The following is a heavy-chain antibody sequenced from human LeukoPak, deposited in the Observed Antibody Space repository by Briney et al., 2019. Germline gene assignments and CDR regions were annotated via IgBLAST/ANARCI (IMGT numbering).Heavy chain of an antibody. D-gene: IGHD6-13*01. J-gene: IGHJ4*02. CDR3: ARDSATAAASELDY. CDR1: GYTFTGNY. Sequence: ASLKVSCKASGYTFTGNYIHWVRKAPGQGLEWLGWINPNTGGTKDALKCQGRVTMTRDTTISSAYLELTWLKSNDTAVYDCARDSATAAASELDYWDRGTLVSVSA. V-gene: IGHV1-2*02. CDR2: INPNTGGT.